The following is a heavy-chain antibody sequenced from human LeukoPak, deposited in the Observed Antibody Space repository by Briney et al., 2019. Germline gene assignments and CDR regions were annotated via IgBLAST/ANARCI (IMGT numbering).Heavy chain of an antibody. V-gene: IGHV3-74*01. CDR1: GFTFSTYW. CDR3: ARSYGADV. Sequence: GGSLRLSCAASGFTFSTYWMHWVRQAPGKGPVWVSRINSDGSSTTYADSVKGRFTISRDNAKSTLYLQMNSLRAEDTAVYYCARSYGADVWGQGTTVTVSS. CDR2: INSDGSST. J-gene: IGHJ6*02.